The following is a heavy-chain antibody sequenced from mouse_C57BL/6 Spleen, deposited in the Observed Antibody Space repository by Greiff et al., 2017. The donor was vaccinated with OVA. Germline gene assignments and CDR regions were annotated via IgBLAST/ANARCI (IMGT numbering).Heavy chain of an antibody. CDR3: ARDKMESRAMDY. V-gene: IGHV5-4*01. CDR1: GFTFSSYA. Sequence: DVKLVESGGGLVKPGGSLKLSCAASGFTFSSYAMSWVRQTPEKRLEWVATISDGGSYTYYPDNVKGRFTISRDNAKNNLYLQMSHLKSEDTAMYYCARDKMESRAMDYWGQGTSVTVSS. CDR2: ISDGGSYT. D-gene: IGHD2-3*01. J-gene: IGHJ4*01.